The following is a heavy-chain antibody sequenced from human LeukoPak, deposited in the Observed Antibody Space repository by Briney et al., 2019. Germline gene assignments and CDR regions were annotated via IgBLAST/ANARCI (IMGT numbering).Heavy chain of an antibody. CDR1: GDSISSSNYF. CDR3: ARHGSGTTID. D-gene: IGHD1-1*01. Sequence: PETLSLTCIVSGDSISSSNYFWGWIRQPPGKGLEWIGSISYSGNTYHNPSLKSRVTISVDTSKNQFSLKLSSVTAADTAVYYCARHGSGTTIDWGQGTLVTVSS. V-gene: IGHV4-39*01. CDR2: ISYSGNT. J-gene: IGHJ4*02.